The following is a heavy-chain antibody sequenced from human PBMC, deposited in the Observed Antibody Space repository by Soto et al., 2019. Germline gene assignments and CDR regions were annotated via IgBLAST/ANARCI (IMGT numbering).Heavy chain of an antibody. Sequence: QVQLVQSGAEVKKPGSSVRVSCKASGGPFSMFTFNWVRQAPGQGLEWMGGIIPLYGTRNYSPTLQGRFTITADGSTNTAYRELSSLRSDDPVVYYCARERGLYNSGRSQLDYWGQGTLVTVSS. CDR3: ARERGLYNSGRSQLDY. D-gene: IGHD3-22*01. CDR1: GGPFSMFT. V-gene: IGHV1-69*01. CDR2: IIPLYGTR. J-gene: IGHJ4*02.